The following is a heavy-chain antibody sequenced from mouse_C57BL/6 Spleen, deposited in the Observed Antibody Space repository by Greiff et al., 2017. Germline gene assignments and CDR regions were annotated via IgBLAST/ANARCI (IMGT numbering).Heavy chain of an antibody. CDR2: IDPSDSYT. CDR3: ARVYGSSYDYAMDY. CDR1: GYTFTSYW. J-gene: IGHJ4*01. V-gene: IGHV1-69*01. Sequence: VQLQQPGAELVMPGASVKLSCKASGYTFTSYWMHWVKQRPGQGLEWIGEIDPSDSYTNYNQKFKGKSTLTVDKSSSTAYMQLSSLTSEDSAVYYCARVYGSSYDYAMDYWGQGTSVTVSS. D-gene: IGHD1-1*01.